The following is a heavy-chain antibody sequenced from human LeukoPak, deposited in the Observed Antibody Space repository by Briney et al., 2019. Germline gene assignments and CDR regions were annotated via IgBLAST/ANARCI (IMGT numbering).Heavy chain of an antibody. J-gene: IGHJ3*02. Sequence: ASVKVSCKASGYTFTSYYMHWVRQAPGQGLEWMGIINPSGGSTSYAQKFQGRVTMTRDMSTSTDYMELSSLRSEDTALYYCAKDLNAGDGYNWFFAFDIWGQGTMVTVSS. V-gene: IGHV1-46*01. CDR2: INPSGGST. CDR1: GYTFTSYY. CDR3: AKDLNAGDGYNWFFAFDI. D-gene: IGHD5-24*01.